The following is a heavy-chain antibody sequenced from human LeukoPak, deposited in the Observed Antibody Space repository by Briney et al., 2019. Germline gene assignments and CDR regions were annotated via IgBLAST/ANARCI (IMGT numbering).Heavy chain of an antibody. V-gene: IGHV1-69*04. Sequence: SSVKVSCKASGGTFSSYAISWVRQAPGQGLEWMGRIIPIFGIANYAQKFQGRVTITADKSTSTAYMELSGLRSEDTAVYYCARGLGGSYEIDYWGQGTLVTVSS. CDR1: GGTFSSYA. CDR3: ARGLGGSYEIDY. J-gene: IGHJ4*02. D-gene: IGHD1-26*01. CDR2: IIPIFGIA.